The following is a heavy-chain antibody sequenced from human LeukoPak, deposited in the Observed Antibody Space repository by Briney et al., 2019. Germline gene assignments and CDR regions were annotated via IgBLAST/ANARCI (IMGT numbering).Heavy chain of an antibody. Sequence: ASVKFSCKASGYTFTGYYMHWVRQAPGQGLEWMGWINPNSGGTNYAQKFQGWVTMTRDTSISTAYMELSRLRSDDTAVYYCARALYSYGYGDYWGQGTLVTVSS. CDR2: INPNSGGT. J-gene: IGHJ4*02. D-gene: IGHD5-18*01. CDR1: GYTFTGYY. CDR3: ARALYSYGYGDY. V-gene: IGHV1-2*04.